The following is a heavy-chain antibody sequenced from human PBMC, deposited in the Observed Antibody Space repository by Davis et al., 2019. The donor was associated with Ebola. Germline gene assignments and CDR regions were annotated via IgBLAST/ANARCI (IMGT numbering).Heavy chain of an antibody. CDR3: AEALGSRSSEAYFQH. D-gene: IGHD6-6*01. CDR1: GFTFGSSA. J-gene: IGHJ1*01. CDR2: ISGSGGTI. Sequence: GESLKISCAASGFTFGSSAINWVRQPPGKGLEWVSAISGSGGTIYYADSVKGRFTTSRDNSINTLFLQMNSLRAEDTAVYYCAEALGSRSSEAYFQHWGQGTLVTVSS. V-gene: IGHV3-23*01.